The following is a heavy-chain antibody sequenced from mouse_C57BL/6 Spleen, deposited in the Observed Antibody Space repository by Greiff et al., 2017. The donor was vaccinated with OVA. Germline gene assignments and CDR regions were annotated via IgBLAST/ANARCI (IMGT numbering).Heavy chain of an antibody. CDR1: GFTFSDYG. Sequence: EVQLVESGGGLVKPGGSLKLSCAASGFTFSDYGMHWVRQAPEKGLEWVAYISSGSSTIYYADTVKGRFTISRDNAKNTLFLQMTSLRSEDTAMYYCAREHFGSSAWFAYWGQGTLVTVSA. V-gene: IGHV5-17*01. CDR3: AREHFGSSAWFAY. CDR2: ISSGSSTI. J-gene: IGHJ3*01. D-gene: IGHD1-1*01.